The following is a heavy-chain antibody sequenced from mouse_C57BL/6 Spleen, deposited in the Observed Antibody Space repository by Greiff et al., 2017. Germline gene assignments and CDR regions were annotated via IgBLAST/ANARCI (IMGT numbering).Heavy chain of an antibody. Sequence: VQLQQPGAELVMPGASVKLSCKASGYTFTSYWMHWVKQRPGQGLEWIGEIDPSDSYTNYNQKFKGKSTLTVDKSSSTAYMQLSSLTSEDSAVYYCARQLRLYYAMDYWGQGTSVTVSS. V-gene: IGHV1-69*01. CDR1: GYTFTSYW. CDR3: ARQLRLYYAMDY. D-gene: IGHD3-2*02. J-gene: IGHJ4*01. CDR2: IDPSDSYT.